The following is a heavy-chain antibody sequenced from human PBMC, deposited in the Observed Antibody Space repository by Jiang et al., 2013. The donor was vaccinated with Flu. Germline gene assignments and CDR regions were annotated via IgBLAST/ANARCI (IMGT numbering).Heavy chain of an antibody. Sequence: QSGAEVKRLGASVKVSCKASGYSFISHYLHWVRQAPGQGLEWMGVIDPSGGATTYAQKFQDRVSMTRDTSTSTAYMELSGLRSEDTAVYFCARLVVWGQHWGQGTQVSVSS. CDR2: IDPSGGAT. V-gene: IGHV1-46*01. D-gene: IGHD2-15*01. CDR3: ARLVVWGQH. CDR1: GYSFISHY. J-gene: IGHJ1*01.